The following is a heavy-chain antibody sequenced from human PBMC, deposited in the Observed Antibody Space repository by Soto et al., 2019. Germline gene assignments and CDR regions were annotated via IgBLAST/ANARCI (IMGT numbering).Heavy chain of an antibody. V-gene: IGHV3-23*01. CDR3: AKDHPWYYYDSSGYPTRNYYYYGMDV. Sequence: EVQLLESGGGLVQPGGSLRLSCAASGFTFSSYAMSWVRQAPGKGLEWVSAISGSGGSTYYADSVKGRFTIARDNSKNTLYLQMNSLRSEDTAVYYCAKDHPWYYYDSSGYPTRNYYYYGMDVWGQWTTVTVSS. CDR1: GFTFSSYA. CDR2: ISGSGGST. J-gene: IGHJ6*02. D-gene: IGHD3-22*01.